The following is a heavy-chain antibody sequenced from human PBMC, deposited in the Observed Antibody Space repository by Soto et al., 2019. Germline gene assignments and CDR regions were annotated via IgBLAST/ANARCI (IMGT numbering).Heavy chain of an antibody. CDR3: AKVFYYYDSSGYYYFDY. Sequence: EVQLLESGGGLVQPGGSLRLSCAASGFTFSSYAVSWVRQAPGKGPEWISSISGSGSTIYYADSVKGRFTISRDNPKNTLYLQRSSLRAEDTAVYYCAKVFYYYDSSGYYYFDYWGQGTLVTVSS. D-gene: IGHD3-22*01. V-gene: IGHV3-23*01. J-gene: IGHJ4*02. CDR1: GFTFSSYA. CDR2: ISGSGSTI.